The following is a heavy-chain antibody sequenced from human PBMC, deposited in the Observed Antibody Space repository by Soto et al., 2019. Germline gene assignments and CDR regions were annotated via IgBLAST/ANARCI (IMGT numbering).Heavy chain of an antibody. J-gene: IGHJ4*02. Sequence: QVQLVQSGAEVKKPGSSVKVSCKASGGTFSTYAVSWVRQAPGQGLEWMGGIIPFFDLANYAQNFQGRVTMTADEPTGTAYMELSSLRSEDTAVYYCAREARNYDFCSGYYSPDLFDYWGQGTLVTVSS. CDR1: GGTFSTYA. V-gene: IGHV1-69*01. CDR3: AREARNYDFCSGYYSPDLFDY. D-gene: IGHD3-3*01. CDR2: IIPFFDLA.